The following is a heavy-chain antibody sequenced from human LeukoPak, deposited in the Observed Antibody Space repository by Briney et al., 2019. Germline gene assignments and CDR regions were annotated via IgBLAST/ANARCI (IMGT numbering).Heavy chain of an antibody. CDR3: ARETWDYYYYMDV. J-gene: IGHJ6*03. V-gene: IGHV4-61*02. CDR1: GGSISSGSYY. Sequence: SQTLSLTCTVSGGSISSGSYYGSWIRQPAGKGLEWIGRIYTSGSTNYNPSLKSRVTISVDTPKNQFSLKLSSVTAADTAVYYCARETWDYYYYMDVWGKGTTVTVSS. CDR2: IYTSGST.